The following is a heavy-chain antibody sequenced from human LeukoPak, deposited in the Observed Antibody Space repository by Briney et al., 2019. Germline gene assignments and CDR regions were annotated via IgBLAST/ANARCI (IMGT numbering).Heavy chain of an antibody. D-gene: IGHD3-22*01. CDR2: ISAYNGNT. Sequence: RASVKVSCKASGYTFTSYGISWVRQAPGQGLEWMGWISAYNGNTNYAQKLQGRVTMTTDTSTSTAYMELRSLRSDDTAVYYCAKDRAYHYDSRRPIFEYWGQGTLVTVSS. J-gene: IGHJ4*02. CDR3: AKDRAYHYDSRRPIFEY. CDR1: GYTFTSYG. V-gene: IGHV1-18*01.